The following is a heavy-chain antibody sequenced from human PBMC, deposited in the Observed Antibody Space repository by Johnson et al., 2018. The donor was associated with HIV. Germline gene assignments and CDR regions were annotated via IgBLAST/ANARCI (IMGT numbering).Heavy chain of an antibody. Sequence: QVQLVESGGGVVQPGRSLRLSCAASGFTFSSYAMHWVRQAPGKGLEWVAVISYDGSNKYYADTVKGRLTISRDNSKNTLYLQMNSLRAEDTAVYYCARDLRDIVVPDAFDIWGQGTMVTVSS. D-gene: IGHD5-12*01. CDR1: GFTFSSYA. J-gene: IGHJ3*02. CDR3: ARDLRDIVVPDAFDI. CDR2: ISYDGSNK. V-gene: IGHV3-30-3*01.